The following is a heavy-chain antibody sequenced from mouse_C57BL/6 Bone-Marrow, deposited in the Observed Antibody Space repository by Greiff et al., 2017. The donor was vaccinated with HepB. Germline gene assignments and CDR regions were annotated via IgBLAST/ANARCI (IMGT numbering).Heavy chain of an antibody. J-gene: IGHJ1*03. CDR1: GYSFTDYN. D-gene: IGHD1-1*01. CDR3: ARRDPYGSSRYWYFDV. V-gene: IGHV1-39*01. CDR2: INLNYGTT. Sequence: VQLQQSGPELVKPGASVKISCKASGYSFTDYNMNWVKQSNGKSLEWIGVINLNYGTTSYNQKFKGKATLTVDQSSNTAYMQLNSLTSEDSAVYYCARRDPYGSSRYWYFDVWGTGTTVTVSS.